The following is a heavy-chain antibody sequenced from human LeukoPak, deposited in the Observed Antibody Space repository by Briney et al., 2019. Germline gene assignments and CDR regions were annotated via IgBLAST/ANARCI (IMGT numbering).Heavy chain of an antibody. CDR2: SYPGDSDT. CDR3: ARRWYDSSGYSRHFDY. D-gene: IGHD3-22*01. V-gene: IGHV5-51*01. Sequence: ESLKIYCKGSGYSFTNYWIGWERQMPGKGLEWMGISYPGDSDTRYSPCFQVQVTISTDKSISTAYLQWSRLRPWDTAIYYCARRWYDSSGYSRHFDYWGQGTLVSVRS. J-gene: IGHJ4*02. CDR1: GYSFTNYW.